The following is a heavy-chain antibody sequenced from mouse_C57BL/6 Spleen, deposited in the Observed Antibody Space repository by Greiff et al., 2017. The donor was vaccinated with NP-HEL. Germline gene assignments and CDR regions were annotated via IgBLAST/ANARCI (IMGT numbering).Heavy chain of an antibody. J-gene: IGHJ2*01. CDR2: INPSNGGT. D-gene: IGHD1-1*01. CDR3: ARSETVVVPYFDY. Sequence: QVQLQQPGTELVKPGASVKLSCKASGYTFTSYWMHWVKQRPGQGLEWIGIINPSNGGTNYNEKFKSKATLTVDKSSSTAYMQLSSLTSEDSAVYYCARSETVVVPYFDYWGQGTTLTVSS. CDR1: GYTFTSYW. V-gene: IGHV1-53*01.